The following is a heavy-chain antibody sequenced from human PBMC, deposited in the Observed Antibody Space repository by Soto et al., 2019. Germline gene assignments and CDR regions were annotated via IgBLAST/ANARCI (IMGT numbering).Heavy chain of an antibody. D-gene: IGHD2-2*01. V-gene: IGHV3-53*01. J-gene: IGHJ5*02. CDR2: IYSGGST. CDR1: GFTVSINY. CDR3: ARQISSVRWFDP. Sequence: GGSLRLSCAASGFTVSINYMSWVRQAPGKGLEWVSVIYSGGSTYYADSVKGRFTISRDNSKNTLYLQMNSLRAEDTAVYYCARQISSVRWFDPWGQGTLVTVSS.